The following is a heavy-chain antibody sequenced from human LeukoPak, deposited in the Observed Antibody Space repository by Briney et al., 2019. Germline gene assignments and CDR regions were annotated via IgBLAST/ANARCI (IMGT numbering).Heavy chain of an antibody. CDR2: ISPGGDNK. CDR1: GFTFSRYA. CDR3: ARSFCTSASCSKGHYYYVIDV. Sequence: GGSLRLSCAASGFTFSRYAMNWVRQAPEKGLEWVSYISPGGDNKFYADSLKGRFTVSRDKAKNSLFLQMDSLRAEDTAVYYCARSFCTSASCSKGHYYYVIDVWGQGTTVTVSS. V-gene: IGHV3-21*01. J-gene: IGHJ6*02. D-gene: IGHD2-2*01.